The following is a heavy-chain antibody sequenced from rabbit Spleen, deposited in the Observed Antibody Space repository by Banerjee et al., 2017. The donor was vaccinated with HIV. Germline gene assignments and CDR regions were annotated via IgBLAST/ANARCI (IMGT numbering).Heavy chain of an antibody. CDR1: GFSFSSYYY. V-gene: IGHV1S40*01. D-gene: IGHD8-1*01. CDR3: ERDTGSSFSSYGMDL. CDR2: IYTGGSGGI. Sequence: QSLEESGGDLVKPGASLTLTCTASGFSFSSYYYIYWVRQAPGKGLEWIGCIYTGGSGGIYYASWATGRFTISKTSSTTVTLQMTSLTVADTATYFCERDTGSSFSSYGMDLWGQGTLVTVS. J-gene: IGHJ6*01.